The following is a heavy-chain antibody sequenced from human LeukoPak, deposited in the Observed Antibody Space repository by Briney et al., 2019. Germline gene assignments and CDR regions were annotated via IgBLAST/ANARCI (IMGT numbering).Heavy chain of an antibody. V-gene: IGHV3-21*01. CDR3: ARSREDIVLVPASY. D-gene: IGHD2-2*01. J-gene: IGHJ4*02. CDR1: GFTFSSYT. Sequence: PGGSLRLSCAASGFTFSSYTMNWVRQPPGKGLEWVSSIGSSSNFISYADSVKGRFTISRDNAKNSLYLQMNSVRAEDAAVYYCARSREDIVLVPASYWGQGTLVTVSS. CDR2: IGSSSNFI.